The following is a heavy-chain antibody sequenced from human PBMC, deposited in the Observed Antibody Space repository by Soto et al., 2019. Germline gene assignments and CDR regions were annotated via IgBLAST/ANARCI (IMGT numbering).Heavy chain of an antibody. Sequence: KPSETLSLTCSVSGDYIHVGGYYWTWIRQRPGKGLEWMGYIYYTGKTYYNPSLESRLTMSVDRSKNQFSLRLTSVTAADTAVYLCGRDLTSNANCIDPWGQGTMVTVSS. CDR2: IYYTGKT. D-gene: IGHD2-2*01. J-gene: IGHJ5*02. CDR1: GDYIHVGGYY. CDR3: GRDLTSNANCIDP. V-gene: IGHV4-30-4*01.